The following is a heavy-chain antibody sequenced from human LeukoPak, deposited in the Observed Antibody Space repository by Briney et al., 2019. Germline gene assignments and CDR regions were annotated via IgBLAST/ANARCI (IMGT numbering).Heavy chain of an antibody. CDR1: GGSLSSGSYY. J-gene: IGHJ4*02. Sequence: SETLSLTCTVSGGSLSSGSYYWSWIRQPAGKGLEWIGRIYTSGSTNYNPSLKSRVTISVDTSKNQFSLKLSSVTAADTAVYYCARDRYYYDSSGYQALLDYWGQGTLVTVSS. D-gene: IGHD3-22*01. CDR3: ARDRYYYDSSGYQALLDY. V-gene: IGHV4-61*02. CDR2: IYTSGST.